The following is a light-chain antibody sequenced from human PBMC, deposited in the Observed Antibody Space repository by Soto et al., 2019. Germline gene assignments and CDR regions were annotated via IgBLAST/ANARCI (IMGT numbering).Light chain of an antibody. V-gene: IGLV2-14*01. CDR2: EVS. Sequence: QSALTQPASVSGSPGQSITISCTGPRNDIGDYSFVSWYQQHPGKVPKLLIYEVSDRPSGISSRFSGSKSGNTASLTISGLQAEDEAHYYCSSYTGTYTYVFGTRTNATVL. CDR3: SSYTGTYTYV. CDR1: RNDIGDYSF. J-gene: IGLJ1*01.